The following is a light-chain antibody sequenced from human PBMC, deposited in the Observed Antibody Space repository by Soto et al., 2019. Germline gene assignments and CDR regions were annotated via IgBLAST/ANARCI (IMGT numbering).Light chain of an antibody. CDR3: CSYAGKSSYV. Sequence: QPVLTQPASVSGSPGQSITISCTGISSDIGSHNLVSWYQQHPGKAPKLMIYEGSKRPSGVSDRFSASKSGNTASLTISGLQAEDEADYYCCSYAGKSSYVFGTGTKVTVL. CDR1: SSDIGSHNL. V-gene: IGLV2-23*01. CDR2: EGS. J-gene: IGLJ1*01.